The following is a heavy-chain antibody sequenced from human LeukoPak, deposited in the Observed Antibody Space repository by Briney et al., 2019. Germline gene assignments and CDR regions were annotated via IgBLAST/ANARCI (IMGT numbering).Heavy chain of an antibody. Sequence: GSLRLACAASGFAFTSYAMSWVRQAPGGGREWVASMRPMGDNTYYGDSVKGRFTISTHNSKNTVYKRMNNLRGDYMAVYYCARVAGWHWFDPSGEGTLVTVSS. CDR2: MRPMGDNT. CDR1: GFAFTSYA. D-gene: IGHD6-19*01. CDR3: ARVAGWHWFDP. J-gene: IGHJ5*02. V-gene: IGHV3-23*01.